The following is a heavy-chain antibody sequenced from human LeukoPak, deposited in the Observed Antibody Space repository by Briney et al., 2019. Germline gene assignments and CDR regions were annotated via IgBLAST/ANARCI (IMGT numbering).Heavy chain of an antibody. D-gene: IGHD3-22*01. Sequence: GASVNVSCKTSGYTFTDYFVHWVRQAPGQGLEWVGWINPNSGGTEYAQKFLGRVTMTRDTSISTAYMELSRLRSDDTAVYFCAREYYYDSSGYSVDYYYYGMDVWGQGTTVTVSS. CDR3: AREYYYDSSGYSVDYYYYGMDV. CDR2: INPNSGGT. V-gene: IGHV1-2*02. J-gene: IGHJ6*02. CDR1: GYTFTDYF.